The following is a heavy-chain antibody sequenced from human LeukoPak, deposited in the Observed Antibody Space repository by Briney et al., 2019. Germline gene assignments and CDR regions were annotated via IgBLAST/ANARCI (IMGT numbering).Heavy chain of an antibody. J-gene: IGHJ6*03. V-gene: IGHV3-21*06. D-gene: IGHD1-1*01. CDR2: ITTGSSYI. CDR1: GFSFTSYA. Sequence: GGSLRLSCSASGFSFTSYAMNWVRQAPGKGLEWVSSITTGSSYIYYADSVRGRFSVSRDNAKNSLYLEMNSLRAEDTAVYYCARVEATTARSYYYYYMDVWGKGTTATVSS. CDR3: ARVEATTARSYYYYYMDV.